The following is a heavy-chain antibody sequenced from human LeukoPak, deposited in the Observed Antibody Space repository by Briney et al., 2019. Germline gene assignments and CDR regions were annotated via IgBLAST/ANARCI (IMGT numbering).Heavy chain of an antibody. J-gene: IGHJ4*02. CDR2: INPNSGGT. Sequence: ASVKVSCKASGYTFTGYYIHWVRQAPGQELEWMGWINPNSGGTNYAQKFQGRVTMTRDTSISTAYMELSRLRSDDTAVYFCASGDNYDRSGPYYFDYWGQGTLVTVSS. CDR1: GYTFTGYY. D-gene: IGHD3-22*01. CDR3: ASGDNYDRSGPYYFDY. V-gene: IGHV1-2*02.